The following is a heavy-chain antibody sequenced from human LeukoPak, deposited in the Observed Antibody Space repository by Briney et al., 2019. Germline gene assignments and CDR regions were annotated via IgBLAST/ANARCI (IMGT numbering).Heavy chain of an antibody. V-gene: IGHV3-23*01. D-gene: IGHD6-13*01. Sequence: PGGSLRLSCAASGFTFSSYGMSWVRQAPGKGLEWVSAISGSGGSTYYADSVKGRFTISRDNSKNTLYLQMNSLRAEDTAVYYCAKKGISSSWYFGYWGQGTLVTVSS. CDR3: AKKGISSSWYFGY. J-gene: IGHJ4*02. CDR1: GFTFSSYG. CDR2: ISGSGGST.